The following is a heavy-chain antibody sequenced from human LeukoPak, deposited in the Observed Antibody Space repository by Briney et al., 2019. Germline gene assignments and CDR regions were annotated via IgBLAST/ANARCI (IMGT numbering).Heavy chain of an antibody. Sequence: GGSLRLSCATSGFAFNTYAMSWVRQAPGKGLEWVSAISGSGGSTYYADSVKGRFPISRDNSQNTLYLQMNSLRAEDTAVYYCAKDGSWFDYYGMDVWGQGTTVTVSS. CDR1: GFAFNTYA. CDR3: AKDGSWFDYYGMDV. J-gene: IGHJ6*02. D-gene: IGHD3-10*01. V-gene: IGHV3-23*01. CDR2: ISGSGGST.